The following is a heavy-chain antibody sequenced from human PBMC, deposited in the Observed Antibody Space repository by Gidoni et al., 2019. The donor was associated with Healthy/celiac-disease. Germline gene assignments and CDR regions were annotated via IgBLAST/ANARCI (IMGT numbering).Heavy chain of an antibody. J-gene: IGHJ6*02. CDR1: GGSFSGYY. Sequence: QVQLQQWGAGLLKPSETLSLTCAVYGGSFSGYYWSWIRQPPGKGLEWIGEINHSGSTNYNPSLKSRVTISVDTSKNQFSLKLSSVTAADTAVYYCARLRFLEWLYYYYYGMDVWGQGTTVTVSS. V-gene: IGHV4-34*01. D-gene: IGHD3-3*01. CDR3: ARLRFLEWLYYYYYGMDV. CDR2: INHSGST.